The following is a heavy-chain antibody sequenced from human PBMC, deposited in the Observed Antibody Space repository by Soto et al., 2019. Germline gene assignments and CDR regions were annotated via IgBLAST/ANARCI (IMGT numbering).Heavy chain of an antibody. V-gene: IGHV4-59*01. D-gene: IGHD6-13*01. J-gene: IGHJ6*03. CDR3: ARILAAGYYYYYMDV. CDR1: GGSISSYY. Sequence: SETLSLTCTVSGGSISSYYWSWIRQPPGKGLEWIGYIYYSGSTNYNPSLKSRVTISVDTSKNQFSLKLSSVTAADTAVYYCARILAAGYYYYYMDVWGKGTTVTVSS. CDR2: IYYSGST.